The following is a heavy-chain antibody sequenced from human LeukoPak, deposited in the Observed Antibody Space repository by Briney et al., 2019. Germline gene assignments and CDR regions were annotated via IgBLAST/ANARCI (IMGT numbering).Heavy chain of an antibody. Sequence: PGGSLRLSCAASGFTVSSNYMSWVRQAPGKGLEWVSVIYSGGSTYYADSVKGRFTISRDNSKNTLYLQMNSLRAEDTAVYYCAKVPVWALTIFGVVENYYYYMDVWGEGTTVTVSS. CDR1: GFTVSSNY. CDR3: AKVPVWALTIFGVVENYYYYMDV. V-gene: IGHV3-53*05. CDR2: IYSGGST. D-gene: IGHD3-3*01. J-gene: IGHJ6*03.